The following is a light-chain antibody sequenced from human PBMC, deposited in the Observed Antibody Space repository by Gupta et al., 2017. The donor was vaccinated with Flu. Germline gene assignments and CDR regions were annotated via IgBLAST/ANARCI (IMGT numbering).Light chain of an antibody. V-gene: IGKV1-12*01. CDR2: AAS. CDR1: QGVRGW. J-gene: IGKJ1*01. Sequence: GDRVTITCRASQGVRGWLAWYRQEPGKAPKLLSYAASSLRSGVPSSFRGRRSGSDFTLTISSLEPEDFATYYCQQSDHFPRTFGQGTKVEIK. CDR3: QQSDHFPRT.